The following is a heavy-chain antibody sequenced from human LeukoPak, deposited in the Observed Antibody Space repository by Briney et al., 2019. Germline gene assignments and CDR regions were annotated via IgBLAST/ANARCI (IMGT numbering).Heavy chain of an antibody. J-gene: IGHJ4*02. Sequence: GGSPRLSCAVSGFAFSDHSMNWVRQAPGKGLEWISYIRSSSSSIFYADSVKGRFTISTDNGRNSLYLQMNSLRDEDTAVYYCARDLSWGFDYWGQGILVTVSS. CDR2: IRSSSSSI. CDR3: ARDLSWGFDY. CDR1: GFAFSDHS. V-gene: IGHV3-48*02. D-gene: IGHD7-27*01.